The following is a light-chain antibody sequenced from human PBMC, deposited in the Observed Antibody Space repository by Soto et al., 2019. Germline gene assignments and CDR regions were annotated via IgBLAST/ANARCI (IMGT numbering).Light chain of an antibody. CDR3: QQYNSYYTWT. V-gene: IGKV1-5*01. Sequence: DIQMTHSPSTLSASVGYRVTIPCRSSQSISRWLAWYQQKPGKAPKLLIYDASGLQTGVPSRFGGGGSGTEFTLTISGLKTDDFANYYCQQYNSYYTWTFGPGTKVDIK. CDR1: QSISRW. J-gene: IGKJ1*01. CDR2: DAS.